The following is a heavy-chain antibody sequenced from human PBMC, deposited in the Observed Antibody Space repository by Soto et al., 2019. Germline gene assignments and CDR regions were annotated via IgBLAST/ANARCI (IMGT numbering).Heavy chain of an antibody. CDR2: ISSSSSTI. Sequence: GGSLRLSCAASGFTFSSYSMNWVRQAPGKGLEWVSYISSSSSTIYYADSVKGRFTISRDNAKNSLYLQMNSLRAEDTAVYYCARDFPSPGYYDSSGNTIYYYYGMDVWGQGTTVTVSS. V-gene: IGHV3-48*04. J-gene: IGHJ6*02. D-gene: IGHD3-22*01. CDR3: ARDFPSPGYYDSSGNTIYYYYGMDV. CDR1: GFTFSSYS.